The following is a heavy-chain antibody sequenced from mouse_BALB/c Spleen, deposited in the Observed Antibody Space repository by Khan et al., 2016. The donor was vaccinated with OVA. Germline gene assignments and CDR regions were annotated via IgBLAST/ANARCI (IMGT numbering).Heavy chain of an antibody. CDR2: INPRSGYS. D-gene: IGHD2-14*01. J-gene: IGHJ4*01. CDR3: ARRTTGYAMDY. Sequence: QVQLQQSGAELARPGASVKMSCKASGYTFTSHTMHWIMQSPGQGQEWIGYINPRSGYSNYNQKFNDKATLTADKSSSTAYMQLSSLTSEDSAVYYCARRTTGYAMDYGGQGTSVTVSS. V-gene: IGHV1-4*01. CDR1: GYTFTSHT.